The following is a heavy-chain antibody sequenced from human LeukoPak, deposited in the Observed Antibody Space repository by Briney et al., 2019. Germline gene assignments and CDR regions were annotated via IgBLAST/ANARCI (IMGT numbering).Heavy chain of an antibody. V-gene: IGHV3-48*01. D-gene: IGHD2-15*01. Sequence: GGSLRLSCAASGFTFSSYSMDWVRQAPGKGLEWVSYISSSSSTIYYADSVKGRFTISRDNAKNSLYLQMNSLRAEDTAVYYCARHPPYGGSPYYYYMDVWGKGTTVTVSS. CDR1: GFTFSSYS. J-gene: IGHJ6*03. CDR2: ISSSSSTI. CDR3: ARHPPYGGSPYYYYMDV.